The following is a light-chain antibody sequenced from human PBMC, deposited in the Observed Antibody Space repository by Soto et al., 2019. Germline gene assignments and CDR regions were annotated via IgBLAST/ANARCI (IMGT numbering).Light chain of an antibody. CDR3: QQHGSSSST. J-gene: IGKJ3*01. Sequence: EIVLTQSPGTLSLSPGERATLSCRASQSVSSSYLAWYQQKPGQAPRLLIYGASSRATGIPDRFSGSGSGTDYFIIISRRVAEEFAVEYYQQHGSSSSTFGPGNKLDIK. CDR2: GAS. CDR1: QSVSSSY. V-gene: IGKV3-20*01.